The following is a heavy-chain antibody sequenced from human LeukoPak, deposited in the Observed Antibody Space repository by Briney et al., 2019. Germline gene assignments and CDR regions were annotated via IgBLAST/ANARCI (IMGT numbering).Heavy chain of an antibody. CDR3: VRYCGGGSCYSSFDY. CDR2: IYSGGST. D-gene: IGHD2-15*01. J-gene: IGHJ4*02. V-gene: IGHV3-53*01. CDR1: GFTVSSNY. Sequence: GGSLRLSCAASGFTVSSNYMSWVRQAPGKGLEWVSVIYSGGSTYYADSVKGRFTISRDNSKNTLYLQMNSLRAEDTAVYYCVRYCGGGSCYSSFDYWGQGTLVTVSS.